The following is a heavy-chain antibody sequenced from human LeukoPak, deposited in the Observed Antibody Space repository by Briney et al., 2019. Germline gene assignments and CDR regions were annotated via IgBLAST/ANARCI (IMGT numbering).Heavy chain of an antibody. J-gene: IGHJ4*02. V-gene: IGHV4-4*07. Sequence: SETLSLTCTFSGDSMSDYYWNWIRQPAGKGLEWIGRIYASGSSNYNPSLESRVTMSADMSRNQFPLKLRSVTAADTAVYYCARAPYDSTGYYYFDSWGQGTLVTVSS. CDR3: ARAPYDSTGYYYFDS. CDR1: GDSMSDYY. CDR2: IYASGSS. D-gene: IGHD3-22*01.